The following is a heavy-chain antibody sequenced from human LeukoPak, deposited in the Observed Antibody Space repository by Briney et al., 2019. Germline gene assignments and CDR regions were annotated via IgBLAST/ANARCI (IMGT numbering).Heavy chain of an antibody. V-gene: IGHV3-15*01. CDR3: AKGVILITFGGGEPTPFDY. J-gene: IGHJ4*02. Sequence: PGGSLGLSCAASGFIFRNAWMSWVRQAPGKGLEWVGRMRRNSEGGTTDYVAPVKGKFTISRDDSKSTLYLQMNSLKTEDTAVYFCAKGVILITFGGGEPTPFDYWGQGTLVTVSS. CDR2: MRRNSEGGTT. D-gene: IGHD3-16*01. CDR1: GFIFRNAW.